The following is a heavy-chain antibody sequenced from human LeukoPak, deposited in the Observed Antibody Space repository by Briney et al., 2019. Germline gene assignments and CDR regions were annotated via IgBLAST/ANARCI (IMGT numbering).Heavy chain of an antibody. Sequence: GGSLRLSCAASGFTFSSYSMNWVRQAPGKGLEWVSSISSSSSYIYYADSVKGRFTISRDNAKNTVYLQMDSLRAEDAAIYYCARSIMYGDHGEDIWGQGTVVAVSS. V-gene: IGHV3-21*01. CDR1: GFTFSSYS. CDR2: ISSSSSYI. CDR3: ARSIMYGDHGEDI. J-gene: IGHJ3*02. D-gene: IGHD4-17*01.